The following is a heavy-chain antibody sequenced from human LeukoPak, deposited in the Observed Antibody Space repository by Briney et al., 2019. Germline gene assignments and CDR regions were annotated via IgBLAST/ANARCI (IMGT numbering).Heavy chain of an antibody. CDR3: AKQLGYCSDGSCYFPY. Sequence: GGSLRLSCEASGFTSSSSAMSWVRQAPGKGLEWVSAISNNGGYTYYADSVQGRFTISRDNSKSTLCLQMNSLRAEDTGVYYCAKQLGYCSDGSCYFPYWGQGTLVTVSS. CDR2: ISNNGGYT. CDR1: GFTSSSSA. J-gene: IGHJ4*02. D-gene: IGHD2-15*01. V-gene: IGHV3-23*01.